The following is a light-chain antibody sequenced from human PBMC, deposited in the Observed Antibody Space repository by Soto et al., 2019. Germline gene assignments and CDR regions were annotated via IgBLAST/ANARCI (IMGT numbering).Light chain of an antibody. J-gene: IGLJ1*01. CDR3: GSWDSSLSAYV. CDR2: EVL. V-gene: IGLV2-14*03. CDR1: SSDIGIYHF. Sequence: QSVLTQPASVSGSPGQSITISCTGSSSDIGIYHFVSWYQQHPGKAPNLIIFEVLYRPSGVSNRFSGSKSGNTASLTLSGSQTGDEADYYCGSWDSSLSAYVFGTGTKVTVL.